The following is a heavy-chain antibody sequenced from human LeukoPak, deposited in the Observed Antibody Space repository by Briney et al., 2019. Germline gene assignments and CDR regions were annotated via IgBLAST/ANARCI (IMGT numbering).Heavy chain of an antibody. CDR2: IYYRGDT. CDR1: GGSISSTTYF. CDR3: ARYLNYADYTAACDI. J-gene: IGHJ3*02. V-gene: IGHV4-39*02. Sequence: SETLSLTCTVSGGSISSTTYFWGWIRQPPGKGLEWIGSIYYRGDTYYNPSLKSRVTISVDTSKNRFSLKLSSVTAADTAVYCCARYLNYADYTAACDIWGEGPMVAVSS. D-gene: IGHD4-17*01.